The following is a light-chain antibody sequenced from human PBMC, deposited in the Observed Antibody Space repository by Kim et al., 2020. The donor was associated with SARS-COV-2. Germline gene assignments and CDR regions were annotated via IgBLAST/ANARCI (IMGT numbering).Light chain of an antibody. J-gene: IGLJ3*02. V-gene: IGLV2-14*03. CDR3: SSYTSNSTLM. CDR1: SGDFGVFSY. Sequence: QSALTQPASVSGSPGQSITISCTGTSGDFGVFSYVSWYQQHAGKAPKLMIDDVGNRPSGVSNRFSGSRSGNTASLTISGLQAEDEADYYCSSYTSNSTLMFGGGTQLTVL. CDR2: DVG.